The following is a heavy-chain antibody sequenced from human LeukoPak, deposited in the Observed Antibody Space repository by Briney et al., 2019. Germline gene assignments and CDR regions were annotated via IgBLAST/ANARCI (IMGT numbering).Heavy chain of an antibody. D-gene: IGHD1-20*01. V-gene: IGHV3-7*01. J-gene: IGHJ4*02. Sequence: GGSLRLSCAASGFSFSSFWMSWVRQAPGKGLEWVANIKQDGSEKYYVDSVKGRFTISRDNAKNSLYLQLNSLQVEDTAMYYCAREGITAAADYWGQGTLVTVSS. CDR3: AREGITAAADY. CDR1: GFSFSSFW. CDR2: IKQDGSEK.